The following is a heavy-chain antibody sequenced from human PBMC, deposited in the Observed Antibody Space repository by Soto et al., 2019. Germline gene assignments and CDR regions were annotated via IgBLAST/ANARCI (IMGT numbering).Heavy chain of an antibody. J-gene: IGHJ3*02. CDR3: AKGLLPIVVTTLSRDALKI. Sequence: GRPLRLSCAASRFSFTTYAMHWVRQAPGKGLEWVAVISHDGSYKYYGDAVKGRFTISRDTSKNAVYLEMNSLRPEDAAVSYCAKGLLPIVVTTLSRDALKIWGQGTMVT. V-gene: IGHV3-30*18. CDR2: ISHDGSYK. CDR1: RFSFTTYA. D-gene: IGHD1-26*01.